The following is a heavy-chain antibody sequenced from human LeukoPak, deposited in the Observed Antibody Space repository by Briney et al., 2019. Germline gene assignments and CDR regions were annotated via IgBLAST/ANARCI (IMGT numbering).Heavy chain of an antibody. J-gene: IGHJ6*03. CDR2: IIPIFCTA. Sequence: SVKVSCKASGGTFSSYAISWVRQAPGQGLEWMGGIIPIFCTANYAQKFQGRVTITADESTSTAYMELSSLRSEDTAVYYCARDRGGIAAPPYYYYYYMDVWGKGTTVTVSS. D-gene: IGHD6-6*01. CDR1: GGTFSSYA. V-gene: IGHV1-69*13. CDR3: ARDRGGIAAPPYYYYYYMDV.